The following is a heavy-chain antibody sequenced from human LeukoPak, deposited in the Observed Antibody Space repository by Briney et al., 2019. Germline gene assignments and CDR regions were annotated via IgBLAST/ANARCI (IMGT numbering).Heavy chain of an antibody. CDR2: ISGSGGST. D-gene: IGHD4-17*01. J-gene: IGHJ3*02. Sequence: GGSLRLSCAASGFTVSSNYMSWVRQAPGKGLEWVSVISGSGGSTYYADSVKGRFTISRDKSKNTLFLQMNNLRAEDTAVYYCAKPAYGDYVRGAFDIWGQGTMVTVSS. CDR3: AKPAYGDYVRGAFDI. CDR1: GFTVSSNY. V-gene: IGHV3-23*01.